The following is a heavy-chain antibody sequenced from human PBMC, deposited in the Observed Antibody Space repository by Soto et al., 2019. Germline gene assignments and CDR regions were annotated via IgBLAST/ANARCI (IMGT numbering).Heavy chain of an antibody. CDR2: IYYSGST. CDR3: ARRRAAAGYYYYYGMDV. CDR1: GGSISSSSYY. V-gene: IGHV4-39*01. J-gene: IGHJ6*02. Sequence: PSETLSLTCTVSGGSISSSSYYWGWIRQPPGKGLEWIGSIYYSGSTYYNPSLKSRVTISVDTSKNQFSLKLSSVTAADTAVYYCARRRAAAGYYYYYGMDVWGQGTTVTVSS. D-gene: IGHD6-25*01.